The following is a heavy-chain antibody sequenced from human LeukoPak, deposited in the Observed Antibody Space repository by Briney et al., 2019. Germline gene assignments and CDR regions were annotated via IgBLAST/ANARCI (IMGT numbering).Heavy chain of an antibody. J-gene: IGHJ6*03. Sequence: ASVKVSCKASGYTFTSYGISWVRQAPGQGLEWVGYISAYNGNTNYAQTFQGRVTMTTDKSTSTAYMELRSLRSGDTAVYYCAGRLYYFCMAVWGKGTTLTVSS. V-gene: IGHV1-18*01. CDR3: AGRLYYFCMAV. CDR2: ISAYNGNT. CDR1: GYTFTSYG.